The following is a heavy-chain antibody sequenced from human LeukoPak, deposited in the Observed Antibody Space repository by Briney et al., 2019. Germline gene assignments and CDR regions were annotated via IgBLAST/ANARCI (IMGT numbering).Heavy chain of an antibody. CDR2: INHSGST. CDR1: GGSFSGYY. V-gene: IGHV4-34*01. CDR3: ARGYGVYY. J-gene: IGHJ4*02. D-gene: IGHD4-17*01. Sequence: SETLSLTCAAYGGSFSGYYWSWIRQPPGKGLEWIGEINHSGSTNYNPSLKSRVTISVDTSKNQFSLKLSSVTAADTAVYYCARGYGVYYWGQGTLVTVSS.